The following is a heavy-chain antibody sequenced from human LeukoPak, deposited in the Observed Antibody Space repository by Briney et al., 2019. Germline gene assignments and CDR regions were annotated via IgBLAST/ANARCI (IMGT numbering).Heavy chain of an antibody. CDR2: IIPIFVTA. V-gene: IGHV1-69*05. CDR1: RGTFSSYA. J-gene: IGHJ4*02. D-gene: IGHD7-27*01. CDR3: ARVATGDFFYFDY. Sequence: AAVKVSCKASRGTFSSYAISWVRPAPRQGLEWMGVIIPIFVTANFAPKFQGRVTITTAESTSTAYMELSSMRSEDTAVYYCARVATGDFFYFDYWGQGTLVTVSS.